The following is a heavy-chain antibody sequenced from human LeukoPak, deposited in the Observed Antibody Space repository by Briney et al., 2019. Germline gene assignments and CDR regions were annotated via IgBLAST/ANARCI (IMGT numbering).Heavy chain of an antibody. J-gene: IGHJ4*02. CDR3: ARLGSIAAAGTPDY. Sequence: GGSRRLSCAASGFTFSDYYTSWIRQAPGKGLEWVSYISGTSSYTTYADSVKGRFTISRDNAKNSLYLQMNSLRGEDTAVYYCARLGSIAAAGTPDYWGQGTLVTVSS. CDR2: ISGTSSYT. CDR1: GFTFSDYY. D-gene: IGHD6-13*01. V-gene: IGHV3-11*06.